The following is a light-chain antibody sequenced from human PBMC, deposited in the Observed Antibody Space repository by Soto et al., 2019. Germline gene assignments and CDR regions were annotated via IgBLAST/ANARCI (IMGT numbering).Light chain of an antibody. CDR3: QQYDNLPLT. CDR1: QSISSW. V-gene: IGKV1-5*01. CDR2: DAS. Sequence: DIQMTQSPSTLCASVGDRVTITCRASQSISSWLAWYQQKPGKAPKLLIYDASSLESGVPSRFSGSGSGTDFTFTISSLQPEDIATYYCQQYDNLPLTFGGGTKVDIK. J-gene: IGKJ4*01.